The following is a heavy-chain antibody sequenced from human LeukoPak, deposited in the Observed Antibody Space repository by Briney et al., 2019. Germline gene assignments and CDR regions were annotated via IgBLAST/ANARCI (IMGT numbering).Heavy chain of an antibody. CDR2: ISSSGSTI. V-gene: IGHV3-11*04. CDR3: AKALREQLVHPFDY. Sequence: GGSLRLSCAASGFTFSDYYMSWIRQAPGKGLEWVSYISSSGSTIYYADSVKGRFTISRDNAKNSLYLQMNSLRAEDTAVYYCAKALREQLVHPFDYWGQGTLVTVSS. J-gene: IGHJ4*02. CDR1: GFTFSDYY. D-gene: IGHD6-13*01.